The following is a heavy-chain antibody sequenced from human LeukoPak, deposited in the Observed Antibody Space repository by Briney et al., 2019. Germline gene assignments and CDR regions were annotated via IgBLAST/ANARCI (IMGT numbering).Heavy chain of an antibody. CDR1: GFTFSNYA. D-gene: IGHD6-19*01. V-gene: IGHV3-23*01. Sequence: PGGSLRLSCAASGFTFSNYAMSWVRQAPGKGLECVSAISGSGGSTYYVDSVKGRFTISRDNSGNTLYPQMSSMRAEDTAVYYCAKSVSESRYWYFDLWGRGTLVTVSS. CDR2: ISGSGGST. J-gene: IGHJ2*01. CDR3: AKSVSESRYWYFDL.